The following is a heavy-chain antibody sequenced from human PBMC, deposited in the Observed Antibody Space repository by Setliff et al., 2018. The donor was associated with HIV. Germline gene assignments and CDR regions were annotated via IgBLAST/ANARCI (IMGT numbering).Heavy chain of an antibody. V-gene: IGHV1-69*05. CDR2: IIPIFGTA. CDR3: ARETYYGSGSYLPTEYYYYHMDV. Sequence: ASVKVSCKASGGTFSSFAISWVRQAPGQGLEWMGGIIPIFGTANYARKFQGRVTITTDESTTTAYMELRSLRSEDTAVYYCARETYYGSGSYLPTEYYYYHMDVWGKGTTVTVSS. J-gene: IGHJ6*03. D-gene: IGHD3-10*01. CDR1: GGTFSSFA.